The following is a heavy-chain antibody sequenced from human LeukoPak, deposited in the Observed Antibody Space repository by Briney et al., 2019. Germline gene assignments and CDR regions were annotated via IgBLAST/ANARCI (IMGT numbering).Heavy chain of an antibody. CDR3: ARNSILGVGY. V-gene: IGHV4-34*01. CDR1: GGSFSGYY. J-gene: IGHJ4*02. Sequence: PSETLSLTCAVYGGSFSGYYWSWIRQPPGKGLEWIGEINHSGSTNYNPSLKSRVTISVDTSKNQFSLKLSSVTAADTAVYYCARNSILGVGYWGQGTLVTVSS. CDR2: INHSGST. D-gene: IGHD3-3*01.